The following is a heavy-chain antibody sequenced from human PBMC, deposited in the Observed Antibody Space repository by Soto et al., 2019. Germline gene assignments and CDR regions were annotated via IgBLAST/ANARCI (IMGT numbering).Heavy chain of an antibody. Sequence: HPGGSLRLSCAASGFTFSSYAMSWVRQAPGKGLEWVSAISGSGGSTYYADSVKGRFTISRDNSKNTLYLQMNSLRAEDTAVYYCAKDRDYYGSGSPNWFDPWGQGTLVTVSS. CDR2: ISGSGGST. V-gene: IGHV3-23*01. D-gene: IGHD3-10*01. CDR1: GFTFSSYA. J-gene: IGHJ5*02. CDR3: AKDRDYYGSGSPNWFDP.